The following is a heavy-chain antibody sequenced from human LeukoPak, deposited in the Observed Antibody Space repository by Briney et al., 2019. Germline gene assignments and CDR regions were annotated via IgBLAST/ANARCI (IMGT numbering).Heavy chain of an antibody. CDR1: GGSISSYY. CDR2: INHSGST. V-gene: IGHV4-34*01. CDR3: ARGENLYYYGSGRKYYFDY. D-gene: IGHD3-10*01. J-gene: IGHJ4*02. Sequence: PSETLSLTCTVSGGSISSYYWSWIRQPPGKGLEWIGEINHSGSTNYNPSLKSRVTISVDTSKNQFSLKLSSVTAADTAVYYCARGENLYYYGSGRKYYFDYWGQGTLVTVSS.